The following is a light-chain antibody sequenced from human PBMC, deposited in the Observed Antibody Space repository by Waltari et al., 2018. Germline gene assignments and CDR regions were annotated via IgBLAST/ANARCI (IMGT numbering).Light chain of an antibody. CDR3: QHYVNLPAT. CDR1: QSISHY. CDR2: HAS. Sequence: EVVLTQSPGTLSLSPGEGATLSGRASQSISHYLAWYQQKPGQAPRLLIYHASSRATGIPDRFSGSGSGTDFSLTISRLEPEDFAVYYCQHYVNLPATFGQGTKVEI. J-gene: IGKJ1*01. V-gene: IGKV3-20*01.